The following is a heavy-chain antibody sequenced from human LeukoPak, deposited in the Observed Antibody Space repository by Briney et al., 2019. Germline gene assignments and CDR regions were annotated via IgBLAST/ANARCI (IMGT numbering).Heavy chain of an antibody. CDR3: AREDAGAIFGVPPGAFDI. J-gene: IGHJ3*02. CDR2: IYYSGST. D-gene: IGHD3-3*01. CDR1: GGSISSSSYY. V-gene: IGHV4-39*07. Sequence: PSETLSLTCTVSGGSISSSSYYWGWIRQPPGKGLEWIGSIYYSGSTYCNPSLKSRVTISVDTSKNQFSLKLSSVTAADTAVYYCAREDAGAIFGVPPGAFDIWGQGTMVTVSS.